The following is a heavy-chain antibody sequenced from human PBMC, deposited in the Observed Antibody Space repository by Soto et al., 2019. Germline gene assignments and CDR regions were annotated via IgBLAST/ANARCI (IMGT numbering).Heavy chain of an antibody. CDR1: GYTFTSYA. CDR3: ARDPGDYGEGPIDY. CDR2: INADNGNT. J-gene: IGHJ4*02. D-gene: IGHD4-17*01. V-gene: IGHV1-3*01. Sequence: ASVKVSCKASGYTFTSYAMHWVRQAPGQRLEWMGWINADNGNTKYSQKFQGRVTMTTDTSTSTAYMELSSLRSDDTAVYYCARDPGDYGEGPIDYWGQGTLVPVSS.